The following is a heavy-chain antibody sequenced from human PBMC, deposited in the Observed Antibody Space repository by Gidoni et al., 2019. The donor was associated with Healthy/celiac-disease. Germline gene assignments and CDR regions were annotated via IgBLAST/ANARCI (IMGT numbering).Heavy chain of an antibody. CDR2: ISWNSGSI. CDR3: AKDLTFGGDHAFDY. V-gene: IGHV3-9*01. D-gene: IGHD3-16*01. Sequence: EVQLVESGGGLVQPGRSLRLSCAASGFTFDDYAMHWVRQAPGKGLEWVSCISWNSGSIGYADSVKGRFTISRDNAKNSLYLQMNSLRAEDTALYYCAKDLTFGGDHAFDYWGQGTLVTVSS. CDR1: GFTFDDYA. J-gene: IGHJ4*02.